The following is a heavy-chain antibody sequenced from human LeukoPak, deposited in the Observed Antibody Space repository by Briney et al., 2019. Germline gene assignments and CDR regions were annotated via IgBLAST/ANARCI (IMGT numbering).Heavy chain of an antibody. Sequence: ASVKVSCKASGYTFTGYYMHWVRQAPGQGLEWMGWINPNSGGTNYAQKFQGRVTMTRDTSISTAYMELSRLRSDDTAVYYCARPRTTHWYTGVIDYWGQGTLVTVSS. D-gene: IGHD6-13*01. CDR1: GYTFTGYY. J-gene: IGHJ4*02. CDR3: ARPRTTHWYTGVIDY. V-gene: IGHV1-2*02. CDR2: INPNSGGT.